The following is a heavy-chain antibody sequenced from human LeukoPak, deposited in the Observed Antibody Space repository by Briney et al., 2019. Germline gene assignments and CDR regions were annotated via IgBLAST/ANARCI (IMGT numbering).Heavy chain of an antibody. CDR1: GFTFSTYE. CDR3: ARKVEYCTAGSCYGGGFDC. CDR2: ISSSGSTI. D-gene: IGHD2-15*01. Sequence: GGSLRLSCAASGFTFSTYEMNWVRQAPGKGLEWVSYISSSGSTIYYADSVKGRFTISRDNAKNSLFLQMNSLRVEDTAVYYCARKVEYCTAGSCYGGGFDCWGQGTLVTVSS. V-gene: IGHV3-48*03. J-gene: IGHJ4*02.